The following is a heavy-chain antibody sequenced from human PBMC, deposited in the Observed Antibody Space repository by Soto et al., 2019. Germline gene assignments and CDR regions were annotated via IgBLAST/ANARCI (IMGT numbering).Heavy chain of an antibody. D-gene: IGHD2-2*01. CDR3: AKGRGIEVVPAASNDHYYDYYYGMDV. V-gene: IGHV1-8*01. J-gene: IGHJ6*02. CDR2: MNPNSGNT. CDR1: GYTFTSYD. Sequence: ASVKDSCKASGYTFTSYDINWVRQATGQGLEWMGWMNPNSGNTGYAQKFQGRVTKNRNTSISTAYMELSSLRFEDKADYYYAKGRGIEVVPAASNDHYYDYYYGMDVWGQGTAVTVSS.